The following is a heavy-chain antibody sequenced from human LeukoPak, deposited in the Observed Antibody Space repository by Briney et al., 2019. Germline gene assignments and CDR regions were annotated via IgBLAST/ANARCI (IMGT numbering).Heavy chain of an antibody. V-gene: IGHV1-46*01. Sequence: ASVKVSCKASGYTFTSYYMHWARQAPGQGLEWMGIINPSGGSTSYAQKLQGRVTMTTDTSTSTAYMELRSLRSDDTAVYYCARAPMIVVVSPDYWGQGTLVTVSS. CDR2: INPSGGST. CDR3: ARAPMIVVVSPDY. D-gene: IGHD3-22*01. CDR1: GYTFTSYY. J-gene: IGHJ4*02.